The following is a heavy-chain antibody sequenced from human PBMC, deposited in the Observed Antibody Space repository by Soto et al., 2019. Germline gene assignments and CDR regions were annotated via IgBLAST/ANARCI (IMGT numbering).Heavy chain of an antibody. CDR1: GFTFSSYG. CDR2: ISYDGSNK. V-gene: IGHV3-30*03. D-gene: IGHD6-13*01. J-gene: IGHJ4*01. Sequence: GGSLRLSCAASGFTFSSYGMHWVRQAPGKGLEWVAVISYDGSNKYYADSVKGRFTISRDNSKNTLYLQMNSLRAEDTAVYYCTRARYSSSWSDYWGHGTLVTVSS. CDR3: TRARYSSSWSDY.